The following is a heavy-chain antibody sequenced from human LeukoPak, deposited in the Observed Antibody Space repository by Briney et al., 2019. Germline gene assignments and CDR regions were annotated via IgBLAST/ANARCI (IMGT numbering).Heavy chain of an antibody. V-gene: IGHV4-59*12. CDR2: IYYSGST. CDR3: ARVLGIQLSFYY. Sequence: SETLSLTCTVSGGSISTYYWTWIRQPPGKGLEWIGYIYYSGSTNYNPSLKSRVTISVDTSKNQFSLKLSSVTAADTAVYYCARVLGIQLSFYYWGQGTLVTVSS. CDR1: GGSISTYY. J-gene: IGHJ4*02. D-gene: IGHD5-18*01.